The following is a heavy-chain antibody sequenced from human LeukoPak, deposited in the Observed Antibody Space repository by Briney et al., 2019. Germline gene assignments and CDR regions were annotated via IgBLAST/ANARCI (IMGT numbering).Heavy chain of an antibody. V-gene: IGHV1-8*02. D-gene: IGHD7-27*01. Sequence: ASVKVSCKTYGYTFIDYYIHWVRQATGQGLEWMGWMSPNSGDTGYAQKFQGRVTMTSDSSISTAYMELSSLRSEDTAIYYCVRTPPNWGFDYWGQGTLVTVSS. CDR2: MSPNSGDT. J-gene: IGHJ4*02. CDR1: GYTFIDYY. CDR3: VRTPPNWGFDY.